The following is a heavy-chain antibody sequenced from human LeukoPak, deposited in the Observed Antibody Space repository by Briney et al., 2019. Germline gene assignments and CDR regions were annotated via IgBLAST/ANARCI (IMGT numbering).Heavy chain of an antibody. CDR1: GFTFSSYA. V-gene: IGHV3-23*01. D-gene: IGHD3-3*02. Sequence: GGSLRLSCAASGFTFSSYAMSWVRQAPGKGLEWVSAISGSGGSTYYADSVKGRFTISRDNSKNTLYLQMNSLRAEDTAVYYCAKCPFLEWLFQEFDYWGQGTLVTDCS. J-gene: IGHJ4*02. CDR3: AKCPFLEWLFQEFDY. CDR2: ISGSGGST.